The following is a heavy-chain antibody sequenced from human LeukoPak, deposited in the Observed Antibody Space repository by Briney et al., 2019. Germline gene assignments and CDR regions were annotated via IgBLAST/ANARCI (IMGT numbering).Heavy chain of an antibody. CDR1: GFTFSSYG. V-gene: IGHV3-30*02. CDR3: ARNLPAADY. Sequence: GGSLRLSCAASGFTFSSYGMHWVRQAPGKGLEWVAFIRYDGGNKYYADSVKGRFTISRDNAKNSLFLQMNSLRAEGTAVYYCARNLPAADYWGQGTLVTVSS. CDR2: IRYDGGNK. D-gene: IGHD2-2*01. J-gene: IGHJ4*02.